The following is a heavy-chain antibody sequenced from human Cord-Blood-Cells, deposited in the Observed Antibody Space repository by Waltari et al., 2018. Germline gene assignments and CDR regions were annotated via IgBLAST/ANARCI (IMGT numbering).Heavy chain of an antibody. Sequence: EVQLVESGGGLVKPGGSLRLSCAASGFTFRNAWMSGVRQAPGKGREVCGRITSKTDGGTTDYAAPVKGRFTISRDDSNNTLYLQMNSLKTEDTAVYYCTTDPFIAAAGKREYFQHWGQGTLVTVSS. J-gene: IGHJ1*01. V-gene: IGHV3-15*01. CDR1: GFTFRNAW. CDR3: TTDPFIAAAGKREYFQH. D-gene: IGHD6-13*01. CDR2: ITSKTDGGTT.